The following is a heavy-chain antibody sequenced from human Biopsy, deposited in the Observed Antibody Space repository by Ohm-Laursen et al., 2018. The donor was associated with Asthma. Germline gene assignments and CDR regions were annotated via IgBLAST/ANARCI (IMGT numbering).Heavy chain of an antibody. CDR2: VSHTGST. CDR1: GGSIRSHD. Sequence: TLSLTCTVSGGSIRSHDWTWIRLPPGKGLEYIGDVSHTGSTNYNPSLKSRVTMSLDTSKNQFSLRLTSVTPADTAVYYCAILADCSGGACYSYGWFDPWGQGTRVTVSS. J-gene: IGHJ5*02. D-gene: IGHD2-15*01. CDR3: AILADCSGGACYSYGWFDP. V-gene: IGHV4-59*11.